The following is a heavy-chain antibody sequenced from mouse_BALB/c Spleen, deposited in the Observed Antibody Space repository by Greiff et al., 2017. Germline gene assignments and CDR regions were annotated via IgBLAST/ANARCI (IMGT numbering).Heavy chain of an antibody. D-gene: IGHD1-1*01. V-gene: IGHV5-15*02. Sequence: EVKVVESGGGLVQPGGSRKLSCAASGFTFSDYGMAWVRQAPGKGPEWVAFISNLAYSIYYADTVTGRFTISRENAKNTLYLEMSSLRSEDTAMYYCARVDTVVGDYYAMDYWGQGTSVTVSS. CDR3: ARVDTVVGDYYAMDY. CDR1: GFTFSDYG. CDR2: ISNLAYSI. J-gene: IGHJ4*01.